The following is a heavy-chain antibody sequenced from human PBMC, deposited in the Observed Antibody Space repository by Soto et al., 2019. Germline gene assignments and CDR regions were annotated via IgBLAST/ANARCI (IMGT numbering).Heavy chain of an antibody. CDR1: GYSFSDHY. CDR3: ARKGGGSGSYYSIDV. V-gene: IGHV1-2*04. Sequence: ASVKVSCKASGYSFSDHYIHWVRQAPGQGLEWMGWINPDSGGTNYAQKFQDWVIMTSDTSSNTVYMELSGLRSDDIAVYYCARKGGGSGSYYSIDVWGPGTLVTVSS. D-gene: IGHD1-26*01. J-gene: IGHJ4*02. CDR2: INPDSGGT.